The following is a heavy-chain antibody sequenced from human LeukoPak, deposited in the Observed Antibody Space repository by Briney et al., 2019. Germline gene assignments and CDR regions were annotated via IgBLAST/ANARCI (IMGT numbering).Heavy chain of an antibody. J-gene: IGHJ3*02. CDR3: ARRGYYHYDAFDI. CDR1: GFTFDDYT. V-gene: IGHV3-43*01. Sequence: GGSLRLSCAASGFTFDDYTMHWVRQAPGKGLEWVSLISWDGGSTYYADSVKGRFTISRDNSKNSLYLQMNSLRTEDTALYYCARRGYYHYDAFDIWGQGTMVTVSS. D-gene: IGHD3-3*01. CDR2: ISWDGGST.